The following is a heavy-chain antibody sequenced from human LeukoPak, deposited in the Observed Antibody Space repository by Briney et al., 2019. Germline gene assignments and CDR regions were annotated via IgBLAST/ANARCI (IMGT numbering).Heavy chain of an antibody. V-gene: IGHV3-23*01. Sequence: GGSLRLSCAACRFTFSSHAMSWVRQAPGKGLAWVSAISGRGANTYYADSVEGRFTISRDNSKNTLYLQMNSLRAEDTAIYYCVKDMEYYYDSSDYSPYYSYYMDAWGKGTTVTVSS. CDR1: RFTFSSHA. J-gene: IGHJ6*03. CDR2: ISGRGANT. D-gene: IGHD3-22*01. CDR3: VKDMEYYYDSSDYSPYYSYYMDA.